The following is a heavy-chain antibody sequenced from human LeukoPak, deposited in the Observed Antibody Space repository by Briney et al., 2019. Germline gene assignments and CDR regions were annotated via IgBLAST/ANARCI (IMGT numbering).Heavy chain of an antibody. D-gene: IGHD3-3*01. V-gene: IGHV3-30*02. CDR2: IRYDGSNK. CDR3: ATVGSLYDFWSGQEYRYYYYMDV. J-gene: IGHJ6*03. Sequence: PGGSLRLSCAAPGFTFSSYGMHWVRQAPGKGLEWVTFIRYDGSNKYYADSVKGRFTISRDNAKNTVYLHMNSLRAEDTAMYFCATVGSLYDFWSGQEYRYYYYMDVWGKGTTVTVSS. CDR1: GFTFSSYG.